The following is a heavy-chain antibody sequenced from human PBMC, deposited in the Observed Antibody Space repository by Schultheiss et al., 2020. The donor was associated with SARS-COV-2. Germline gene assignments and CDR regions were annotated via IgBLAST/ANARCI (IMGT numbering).Heavy chain of an antibody. D-gene: IGHD6-19*01. J-gene: IGHJ4*02. CDR2: IWYDGSNK. CDR1: GFTFSSYG. V-gene: IGHV3-33*01. CDR3: ARGSSGWYVLYYFDY. Sequence: GGSLRLSCAASGFTFSSYGMHWVRQAPGKGLEWVAVIWYDGSNKYYADSVKGRFTISRDNSKNTLYLQMNSLRAEDTAVYYCARGSSGWYVLYYFDYWGQGTLVTVSS.